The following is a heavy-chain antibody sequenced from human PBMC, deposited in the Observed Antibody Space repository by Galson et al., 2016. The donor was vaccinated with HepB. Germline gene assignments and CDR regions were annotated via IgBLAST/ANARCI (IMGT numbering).Heavy chain of an antibody. D-gene: IGHD6-19*01. CDR1: GGSMSSGNW. V-gene: IGHV4-4*02. Sequence: SETLSLTCAVSGGSMSSGNWWNWVRQPPGKGLEWIGEISESGSTNYNPSLKTRVTMAVDKSKNQFSRRLTSVTAADTAVYYCARSLKSIGWPYYYYGMDVWGQGTTVTVS. CDR3: ARSLKSIGWPYYYYGMDV. J-gene: IGHJ6*02. CDR2: ISESGST.